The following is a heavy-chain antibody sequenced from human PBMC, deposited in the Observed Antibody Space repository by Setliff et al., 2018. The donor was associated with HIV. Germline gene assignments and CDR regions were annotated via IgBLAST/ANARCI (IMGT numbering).Heavy chain of an antibody. Sequence: PSETLSLTCTVSGGSISSSNYYWGWIRQPPGKGLEWIGSIYYSGNTYYNPSLKSRVTIPVDTSKNQFSLKLTSVTAAGTAVYYCARHGITKIVVATPDTIDYWGQGTLVTVSS. CDR3: ARHGITKIVVATPDTIDY. D-gene: IGHD3-22*01. CDR1: GGSISSSNYY. J-gene: IGHJ4*02. CDR2: IYYSGNT. V-gene: IGHV4-39*01.